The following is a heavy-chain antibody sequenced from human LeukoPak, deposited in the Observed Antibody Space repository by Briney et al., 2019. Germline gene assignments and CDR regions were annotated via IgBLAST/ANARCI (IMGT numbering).Heavy chain of an antibody. CDR3: ASNTAPDAFDI. V-gene: IGHV4-34*01. Sequence: PSETLSLTCAVYGGSFSGYYWSWIRHAPGKGLEWIAEINHSGSTNYNPSLKSRVTISVDTSKNQFSLKLSSVTAADTAVYYCASNTAPDAFDIWGQGTMVTVSS. J-gene: IGHJ3*02. CDR2: INHSGST. CDR1: GGSFSGYY. D-gene: IGHD5-18*01.